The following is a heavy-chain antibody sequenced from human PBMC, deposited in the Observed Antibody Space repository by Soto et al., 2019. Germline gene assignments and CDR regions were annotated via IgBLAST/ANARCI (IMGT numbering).Heavy chain of an antibody. CDR2: INSAGSSR. V-gene: IGHV3-74*01. Sequence: EVQLVESRGGLVQPGGSLRLSCTASGFPLSDYWMHWVRQAPGQGLVWVSGINSAGSSRTYADPVKGRFTMSRDNAENTVYLQMNSLGAADTGAYYCASGDMTTAQYYYFMDVWGKGTTVTVAS. D-gene: IGHD4-17*01. CDR3: ASGDMTTAQYYYFMDV. J-gene: IGHJ6*03. CDR1: GFPLSDYW.